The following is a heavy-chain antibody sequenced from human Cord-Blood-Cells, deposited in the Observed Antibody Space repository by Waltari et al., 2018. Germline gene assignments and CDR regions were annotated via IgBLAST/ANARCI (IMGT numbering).Heavy chain of an antibody. Sequence: DINWVRQATGQGLEWMGWMNPNSGNTGYAQKFQGRVTMTRNTSISTAYMELSSLRSEDTAVYYCARGGDSSSFQNDYWGQGTLVTVSS. J-gene: IGHJ4*02. CDR1: D. CDR3: ARGGDSSSFQNDY. V-gene: IGHV1-8*01. CDR2: MNPNSGNT. D-gene: IGHD6-13*01.